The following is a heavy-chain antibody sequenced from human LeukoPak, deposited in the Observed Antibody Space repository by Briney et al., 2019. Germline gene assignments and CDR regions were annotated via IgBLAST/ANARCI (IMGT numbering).Heavy chain of an antibody. J-gene: IGHJ5*02. D-gene: IGHD3-3*01. Sequence: ASVKVSCKASGYTFTSYYMHWVRRAPGQGLEWMGWMNPNSGDTGYAQKFQGRVTMTRNTSISTAYMELSSLRSEDTAVYYCARGRLRFSSLNWFDPWGQGTLVTVSS. CDR2: MNPNSGDT. V-gene: IGHV1-8*02. CDR1: GYTFTSYY. CDR3: ARGRLRFSSLNWFDP.